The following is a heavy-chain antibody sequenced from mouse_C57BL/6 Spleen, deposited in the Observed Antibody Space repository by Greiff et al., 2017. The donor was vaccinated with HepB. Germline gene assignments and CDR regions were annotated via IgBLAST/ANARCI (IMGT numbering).Heavy chain of an antibody. CDR3: ARGYGGSPWYFDV. CDR1: GYSFTGYY. Sequence: VQLQQSGPELVKPGASVKISCKASGYSFTGYYMNWVKQSPEKSLEWIGEINPSTGGTTYNQKFKAKATLTVDKSSSTAYMQLKSLTSEDSAVYYCARGYGGSPWYFDVWGTGTTVTVSS. CDR2: INPSTGGT. J-gene: IGHJ1*03. V-gene: IGHV1-42*01. D-gene: IGHD1-1*01.